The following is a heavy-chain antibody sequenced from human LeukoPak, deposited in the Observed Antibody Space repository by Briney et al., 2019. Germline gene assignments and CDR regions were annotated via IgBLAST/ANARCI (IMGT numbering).Heavy chain of an antibody. CDR1: GYSISSVYY. J-gene: IGHJ2*01. V-gene: IGHV4-38-2*02. Sequence: SETLSLTCTVSGYSISSVYYWCCIRPPPGKGLEWIGSIYHSGSTYYNPSLKSRVTISVDTSKNQFSLKLSSVTAADTAVYYCARIPYKKWYSSSDWYFDLWGRGTLVTVSS. D-gene: IGHD6-6*01. CDR2: IYHSGST. CDR3: ARIPYKKWYSSSDWYFDL.